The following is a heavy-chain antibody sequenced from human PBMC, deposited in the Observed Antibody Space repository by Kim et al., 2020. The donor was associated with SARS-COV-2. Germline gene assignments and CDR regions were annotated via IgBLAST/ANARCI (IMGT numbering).Heavy chain of an antibody. V-gene: IGHV1-46*01. Sequence: ASVKVSCKASGYTFTSYYMHWVRQAPGQGLEWMGIINPSGGSTSYAQKFQGRVTMTRDTSTSTVYMELSSLRSEDTAVYYCARETGDSKDTPRFYYYGMDVWGQGTTVTVSS. CDR1: GYTFTSYY. CDR3: ARETGDSKDTPRFYYYGMDV. D-gene: IGHD2-15*01. J-gene: IGHJ6*02. CDR2: INPSGGST.